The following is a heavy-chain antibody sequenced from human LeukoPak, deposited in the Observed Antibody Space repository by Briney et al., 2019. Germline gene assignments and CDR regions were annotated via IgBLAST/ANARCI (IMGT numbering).Heavy chain of an antibody. Sequence: ASVKVSCKASGGTFSSYAIIWVRQAPGQGLEWMGGIIPIFGTANYAQKFQGRVTITTDGSTSTAYMELSSLRSEDTAVYYCATVSGSTKYYYYYMDVWGKGTTVTVSS. CDR3: ATVSGSTKYYYYYMDV. CDR1: GGTFSSYA. J-gene: IGHJ6*03. CDR2: IIPIFGTA. D-gene: IGHD1-26*01. V-gene: IGHV1-69*05.